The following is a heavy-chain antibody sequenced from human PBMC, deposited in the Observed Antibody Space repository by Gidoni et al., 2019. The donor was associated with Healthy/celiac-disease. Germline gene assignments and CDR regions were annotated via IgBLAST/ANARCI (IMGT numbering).Heavy chain of an antibody. CDR3: AKEIYSYGCDY. V-gene: IGHV3-23*01. Sequence: SYAMSWVRQAPGKGLEWVSAISGSGGSTYYADSVKGRFTISRDNSKNTLYLQMNSLRAEDTAVYYCAKEIYSYGCDYWGQGTLVTVSS. J-gene: IGHJ4*02. D-gene: IGHD5-18*01. CDR2: ISGSGGST. CDR1: SYA.